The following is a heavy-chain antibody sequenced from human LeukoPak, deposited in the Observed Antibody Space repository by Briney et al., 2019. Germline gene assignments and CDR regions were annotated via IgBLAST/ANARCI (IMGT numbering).Heavy chain of an antibody. D-gene: IGHD5-18*01. CDR2: NSGSGGST. CDR3: ARHSGYSYGYQYYFYY. CDR1: GFTFSSYV. J-gene: IGHJ4*02. Sequence: GRSLRLSCAASGFTFSSYVMHWVRQAPGKGLEWVSANSGSGGSTYYADSVKGRFTISRDNSKNTLYLQVNSLRAEDTAVYYCARHSGYSYGYQYYFYYWGQGTLVTISS. V-gene: IGHV3-23*01.